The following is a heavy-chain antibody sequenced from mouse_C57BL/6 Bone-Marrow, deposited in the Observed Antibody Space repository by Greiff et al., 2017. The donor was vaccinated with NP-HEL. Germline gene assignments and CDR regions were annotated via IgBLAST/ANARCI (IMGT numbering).Heavy chain of an antibody. CDR2: ISSGSSTI. V-gene: IGHV5-17*01. D-gene: IGHD1-1*01. CDR1: GFTFSDYG. J-gene: IGHJ2*01. CDR3: ARYYYGSSYFDY. Sequence: EVMLVESGGGLVKPGGSLKLSCAASGFTFSDYGMHWVRQAPEKGLEWVAYISSGSSTIYYADTVKGRFTIPSDNAKNTLFLQMTSLRSEDTAMYYCARYYYGSSYFDYWGQGTTLTVSS.